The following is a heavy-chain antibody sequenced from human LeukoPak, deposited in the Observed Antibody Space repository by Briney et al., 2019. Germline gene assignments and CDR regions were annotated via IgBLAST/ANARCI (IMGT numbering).Heavy chain of an antibody. CDR1: GFTFSSYW. Sequence: GGSLRLSCAASGFTFSSYWMSWVRQAPGKGLEWVANIKQDGSEKYYVDSVKGRFTTPRDNAKNSLYLQMNSLRAEDTAVYYCARDGSGGSCYDYWGQGTLVTVSS. J-gene: IGHJ4*02. CDR3: ARDGSGGSCYDY. V-gene: IGHV3-7*01. D-gene: IGHD2-15*01. CDR2: IKQDGSEK.